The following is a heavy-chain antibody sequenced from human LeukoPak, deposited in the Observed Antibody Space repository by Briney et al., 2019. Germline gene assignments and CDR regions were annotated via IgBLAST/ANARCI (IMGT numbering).Heavy chain of an antibody. CDR1: GFTFSNYA. J-gene: IGHJ3*01. CDR2: IRSGGSA. V-gene: IGHV3-23*01. D-gene: IGHD4-17*01. Sequence: PGGSLRLSCAASGFTFSNYAMIWVRQAPGQGLEWVSAIRSGGSAKYADPVKARFTISRDNSKNTLYLQMNSLRAEDTALYFCARDPNGDYIGAFDFLGQGTVDTVSS. CDR3: ARDPNGDYIGAFDF.